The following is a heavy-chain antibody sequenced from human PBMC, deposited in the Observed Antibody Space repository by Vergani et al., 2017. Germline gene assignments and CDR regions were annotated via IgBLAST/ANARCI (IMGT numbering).Heavy chain of an antibody. V-gene: IGHV3-49*04. Sequence: EVQLVESGGGLVQPGRSLRLSCTASGFTFGDYAMSWVRQAPGKGLEWVGFIRSKAYGGTTEYAASVKGRFTISRDDSKSIAYLQINSLKTEDTAVYYCTRVSYAGGDYYYYMDVWGKGTTVTVSS. CDR3: TRVSYAGGDYYYYMDV. D-gene: IGHD3-10*01. CDR2: IRSKAYGGTT. CDR1: GFTFGDYA. J-gene: IGHJ6*03.